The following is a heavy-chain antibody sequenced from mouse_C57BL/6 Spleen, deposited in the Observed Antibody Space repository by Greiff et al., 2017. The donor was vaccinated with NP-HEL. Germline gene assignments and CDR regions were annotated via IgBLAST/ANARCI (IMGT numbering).Heavy chain of an antibody. CDR2: IDPNSGGT. V-gene: IGHV1-72*01. J-gene: IGHJ2*01. D-gene: IGHD1-1*01. CDR3: ARHRYYGSSYSYYFDY. CDR1: GSTFTSYW. Sequence: QVQLQQPGAELVKPGASVKLSCKASGSTFTSYWMHWVKQRPGRGLEWIGRIDPNSGGTKSKEKFKSKATLPVDKPSSTAYMQLSSLTSEDSAVYYCARHRYYGSSYSYYFDYWGQGTTLTVSS.